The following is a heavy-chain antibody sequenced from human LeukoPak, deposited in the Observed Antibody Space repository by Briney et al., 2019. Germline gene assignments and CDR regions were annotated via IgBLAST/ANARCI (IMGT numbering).Heavy chain of an antibody. D-gene: IGHD2-2*01. J-gene: IGHJ6*03. CDR1: GGSFSGYY. Sequence: PSETLSLTCAVYGGSFSGYYWSWIRQPPGKGLEWIGEIDHSGSTNYNPSLKSRVTISIDTSKNQFSLKLNSVTAADTAVYYCASDSTRGHYYCYMDVWGKGTTVTVSS. CDR2: IDHSGST. V-gene: IGHV4-34*01. CDR3: ASDSTRGHYYCYMDV.